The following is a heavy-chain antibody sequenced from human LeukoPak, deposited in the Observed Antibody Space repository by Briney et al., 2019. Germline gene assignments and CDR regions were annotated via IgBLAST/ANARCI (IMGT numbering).Heavy chain of an antibody. J-gene: IGHJ4*02. D-gene: IGHD6-13*01. CDR2: TYYRSNWYN. CDR3: ARRGYSSSWYLDY. V-gene: IGHV6-1*01. Sequence: SQTLSLTCAISGDSVSSNSAGWNWIRQSPSRGLEWLGRTYYRSNWYNDYAVSVKSRITINPDTSKNQFSLKLSSVTAADTAVYYCARRGYSSSWYLDYWGQGTLVTVSS. CDR1: GDSVSSNSAG.